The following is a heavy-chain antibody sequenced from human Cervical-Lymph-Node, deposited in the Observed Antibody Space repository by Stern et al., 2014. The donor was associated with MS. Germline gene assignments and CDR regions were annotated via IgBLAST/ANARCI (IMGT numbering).Heavy chain of an antibody. V-gene: IGHV1-46*02. CDR3: ARDAHGDSFDY. CDR1: GYTFNRYY. J-gene: IGHJ4*02. CDR2: INPSSGTT. D-gene: IGHD4-17*01. Sequence: VQLVESGAEVKKPGASVKVSCEASGYTFNRYYMHWVRQAPGQGLEWMGLINPSSGTTNYAQNFQGRVTMTRDRSTNTAYMELNSMRSYDTAPYYCARDAHGDSFDYWGQGTLVTVSS.